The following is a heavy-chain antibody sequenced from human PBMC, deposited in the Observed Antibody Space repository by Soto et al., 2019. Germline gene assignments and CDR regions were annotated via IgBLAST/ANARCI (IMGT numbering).Heavy chain of an antibody. CDR2: IDPSDSYT. CDR1: GYSFTSYW. J-gene: IGHJ6*02. CDR3: ARQDSGYDYYYYYGMDV. Sequence: PGESLKISCKGSGYSFTSYWISWVRQMPGKGLEWMGRIDPSDSYTNYSPSFQGHVTISADKSISTAYLQWSSLQAAFTAMNYCARQDSGYDYYYYYGMDVWGQGTTVTVSS. V-gene: IGHV5-10-1*01. D-gene: IGHD5-12*01.